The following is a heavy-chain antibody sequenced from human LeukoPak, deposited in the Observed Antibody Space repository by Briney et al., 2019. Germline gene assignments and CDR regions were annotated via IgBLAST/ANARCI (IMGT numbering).Heavy chain of an antibody. Sequence: SETLSLTCAVSGGSISSSNWWSWVRQPPGKGMEWIGEIYHSGSTNYNPSLKSRVTISVDKSKNQFSLKLSSVTAADTAVYYCAAYGGNGVFDYWGQGTLVTVSS. J-gene: IGHJ4*02. CDR1: GGSISSSNW. CDR3: AAYGGNGVFDY. D-gene: IGHD4-23*01. V-gene: IGHV4-4*02. CDR2: IYHSGST.